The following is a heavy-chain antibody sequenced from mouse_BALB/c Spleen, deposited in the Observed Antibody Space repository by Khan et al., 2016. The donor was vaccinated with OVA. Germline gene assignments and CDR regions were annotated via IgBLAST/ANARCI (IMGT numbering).Heavy chain of an antibody. D-gene: IGHD1-1*01. CDR1: GYSFTSYYV. J-gene: IGHJ4*01. CDR3: ARGNYYGYAMDY. V-gene: IGHV3-2*02. Sequence: EVQLQESGPGLVKPSQSLSLTCTVTGYSFTSYYVWNWIRQSPGNQLEWMGYISYSGNTNYNPSIKSRISITRDTSKNPFLLQLNSVTTEDTATYYCARGNYYGYAMDYWGQGTSITVSS. CDR2: ISYSGNT.